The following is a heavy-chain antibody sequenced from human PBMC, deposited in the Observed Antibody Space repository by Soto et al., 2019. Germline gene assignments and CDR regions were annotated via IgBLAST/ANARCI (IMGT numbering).Heavy chain of an antibody. J-gene: IGHJ6*03. V-gene: IGHV3-7*01. CDR1: GFTFSSYW. Sequence: GGSLRLSCAASGFTFSSYWMSWVRQAPGKGLEWVANIKQDGSEKYYVDSVKGRFTISRDNAKNSLYLQMNSLRAEDTAVYYCASRRSSLPLSLYYSYMDVWGKGTTVTVSS. D-gene: IGHD6-6*01. CDR3: ASRRSSLPLSLYYSYMDV. CDR2: IKQDGSEK.